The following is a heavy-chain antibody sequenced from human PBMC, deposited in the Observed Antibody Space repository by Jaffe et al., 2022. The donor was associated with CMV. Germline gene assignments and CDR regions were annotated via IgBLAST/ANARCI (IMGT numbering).Heavy chain of an antibody. CDR1: GFSLSTSGVG. V-gene: IGHV2-5*01. CDR3: AHRRTYCGGDCYSPWFDP. CDR2: IYWNDDK. Sequence: QITLKESGPTLVKPTQTLTLTCTFSGFSLSTSGVGVGWIRQPPGKALEWLALIYWNDDKRYSPSLKSRLTITKDTSKNQVVLTMTNMDPVDTATYYCAHRRTYCGGDCYSPWFDPWGQGTLVTVSS. J-gene: IGHJ5*02. D-gene: IGHD2-21*02.